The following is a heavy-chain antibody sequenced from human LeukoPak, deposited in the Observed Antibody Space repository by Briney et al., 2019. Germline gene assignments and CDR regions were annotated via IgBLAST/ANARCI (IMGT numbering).Heavy chain of an antibody. CDR2: ISYDGSNK. V-gene: IGHV3-30*18. D-gene: IGHD2-2*01. CDR1: GFTFSSYG. J-gene: IGHJ4*02. Sequence: GRSLRLSCAASGFTFSSYGMHWVRQAPGKGLEWVAVISYDGSNKYYADSVKGRFTISRDNSKNTLYLQMNSLRAEDTAVYYCAKGRVVPAAHFDYWGQGTLVTVSS. CDR3: AKGRVVPAAHFDY.